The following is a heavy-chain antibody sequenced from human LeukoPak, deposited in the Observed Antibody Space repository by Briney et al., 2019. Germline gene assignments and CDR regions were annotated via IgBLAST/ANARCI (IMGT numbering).Heavy chain of an antibody. CDR3: AREDFTGYNWFDP. V-gene: IGHV1-2*02. CDR2: INPNSGGT. D-gene: IGHD3-9*01. Sequence: ASVKVSCKASGYTFTGYYMHWVRQAPGQGLEWMGWINPNSGGTNYAQKFQGRVTMTRDTSISTAYMELSRLRSDDTAVYYCAREDFTGYNWFDPWGQGTLVTVSS. CDR1: GYTFTGYY. J-gene: IGHJ5*02.